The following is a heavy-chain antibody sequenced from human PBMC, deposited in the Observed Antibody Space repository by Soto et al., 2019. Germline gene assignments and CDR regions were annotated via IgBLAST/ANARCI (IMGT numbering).Heavy chain of an antibody. Sequence: EVQLAESGGGMVQPGGSLRLSCVASGLTFSSYEMHWVRQAPGKGLEYVSSISSNGGTTYYGNSVKGRFTISRDNSKNTLYLQMGSPRAEDMAVYYCVRRVSGNYDYWGQGTLVTVSS. CDR2: ISSNGGTT. CDR1: GLTFSSYE. CDR3: VRRVSGNYDY. D-gene: IGHD1-7*01. V-gene: IGHV3-64*01. J-gene: IGHJ4*02.